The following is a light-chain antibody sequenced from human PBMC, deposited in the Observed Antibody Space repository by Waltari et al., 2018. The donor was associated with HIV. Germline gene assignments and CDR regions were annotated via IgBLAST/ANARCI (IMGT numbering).Light chain of an antibody. CDR1: QGITSY. J-gene: IGKJ5*01. V-gene: IGKV1-9*01. Sequence: DIQLTQSPSFLSASVGDRVTITCRASQGITSYLAWYQQKPGKAPKLLIYAASTLQSGVPSRFSGSGSGTEFTLTISSLQPEDFATYYCQQLNSYLRTFGQGTRPEIK. CDR3: QQLNSYLRT. CDR2: AAS.